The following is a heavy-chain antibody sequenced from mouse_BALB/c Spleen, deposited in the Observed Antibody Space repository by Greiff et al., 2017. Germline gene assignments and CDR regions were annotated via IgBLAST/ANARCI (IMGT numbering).Heavy chain of an antibody. J-gene: IGHJ2*01. CDR3: ARHDPYYFDY. CDR1: GFTFSSYG. V-gene: IGHV5-6*02. Sequence: DVKLVESGGDLVKPGGSLKLSCAASGFTFSSYGMSWVRQTPDKRLEWVATISSGGSYTYYPDSVKGRFTISRDNAKNTLYLQMSSLKSEDTAMYYCARHDPYYFDYWGQGTTLTVSS. CDR2: ISSGGSYT.